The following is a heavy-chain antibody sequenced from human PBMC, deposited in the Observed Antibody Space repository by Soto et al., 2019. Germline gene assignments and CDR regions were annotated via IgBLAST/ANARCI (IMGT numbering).Heavy chain of an antibody. D-gene: IGHD5-12*01. V-gene: IGHV3-74*01. CDR2: ITSDGTGT. Sequence: EVQLVQSGGGLVQPGGSLRLSCAASGFTFSNYWIHWVRQAPGKGLVVVSRITSDGTGTAYAGSVEGRFTISRDNARSMVYLQMNSLRAEDTAVYYCARDGGYGTPFDHWGQGTLVTVS. CDR3: ARDGGYGTPFDH. J-gene: IGHJ4*02. CDR1: GFTFSNYW.